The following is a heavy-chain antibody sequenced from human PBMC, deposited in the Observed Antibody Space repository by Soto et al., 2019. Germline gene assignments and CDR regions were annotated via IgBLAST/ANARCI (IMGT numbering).Heavy chain of an antibody. CDR2: MEPSTGRT. CDR1: GYSFTSLD. J-gene: IGHJ4*01. Sequence: QVQLVQSGAEVREPGASVKVSCKASGYSFTSLDINWVRQTAGQGLEWMGWMEPSTGRTGYAQKFQGRVTMARDTSLNTAYMELTTLTSDDTAFYYCARGVSAGVDYWGHGTLVIVSS. V-gene: IGHV1-8*01. D-gene: IGHD1-26*01. CDR3: ARGVSAGVDY.